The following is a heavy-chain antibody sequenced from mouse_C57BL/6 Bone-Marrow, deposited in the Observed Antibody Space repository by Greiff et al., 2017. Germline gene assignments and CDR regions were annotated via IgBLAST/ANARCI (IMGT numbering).Heavy chain of an antibody. V-gene: IGHV5-16*01. J-gene: IGHJ1*03. D-gene: IGHD2-5*01. Sequence: EVMLVESEGGLVMPGSSMKLSCTASGFTFSDYYMAWVRQVPEKGLEWVANITYDGSSTYYLDSLKSRFIISRDNAKNILYLQMSSLKSEDTATYYYERDQDYYYSSYCYFDVWGKGTTVTVSS. CDR1: GFTFSDYY. CDR2: ITYDGSST. CDR3: ERDQDYYYSSYCYFDV.